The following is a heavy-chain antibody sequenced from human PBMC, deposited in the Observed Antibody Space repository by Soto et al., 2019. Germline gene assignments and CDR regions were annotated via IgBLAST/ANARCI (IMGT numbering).Heavy chain of an antibody. J-gene: IGHJ4*02. D-gene: IGHD3-3*01. CDR2: IIPIFGTA. CDR3: AREMYYDFWSGYPHFDY. V-gene: IGHV1-69*06. CDR1: GGTFSSYA. Sequence: ASVKVSCKASGGTFSSYAISWVRQAPGQGLEWMGGIIPIFGTANYAQKFQGRVTITADKSTSTAYMELSSLRSEDTAVYYCAREMYYDFWSGYPHFDYWGQGTLVTVSS.